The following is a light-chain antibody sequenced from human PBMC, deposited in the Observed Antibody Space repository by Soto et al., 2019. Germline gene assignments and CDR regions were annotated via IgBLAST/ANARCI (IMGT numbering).Light chain of an antibody. CDR2: DVS. CDR3: SSFTGSNYF. V-gene: IGLV2-14*03. J-gene: IGLJ1*01. CDR1: ISDVGGYNF. Sequence: QSALTQPASVSGSPGESITISCTGTISDVGGYNFVSWYQQYPGKAPKLMICDVSNRPSGVSNRFSGSKSGNTASLTISGLQAEDEADYYCSSFTGSNYFFGTGTKVTVL.